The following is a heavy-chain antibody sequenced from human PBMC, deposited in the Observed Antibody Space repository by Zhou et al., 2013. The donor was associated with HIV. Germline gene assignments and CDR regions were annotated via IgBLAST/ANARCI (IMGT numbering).Heavy chain of an antibody. CDR3: ARHGYFDWLSLAYFDY. CDR1: GYSISSGYY. D-gene: IGHD3-9*01. J-gene: IGHJ4*02. CDR2: IYYSGST. Sequence: QVQLQESGPGLVKPSETLSLTCAVSGYSISSGYYWGWIRQPPGKGLEWIGSIYYSGSTYYNPSLKSRVTISVDTSKNQFSLKLSSVTVADTAVYYCARHGYFDWLSLAYFDYWGQGTLVTVSS. V-gene: IGHV4-38-2*01.